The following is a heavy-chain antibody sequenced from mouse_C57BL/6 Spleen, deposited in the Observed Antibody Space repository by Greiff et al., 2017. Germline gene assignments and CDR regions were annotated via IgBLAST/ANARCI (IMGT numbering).Heavy chain of an antibody. Sequence: QVTLKVSGPGILQPSQTLSLTCSFSGFSLSTFCMGVGWIRQPSGKGLECLAHIWWDDDKYYNPALKSHRTISKETSKNQIFLKIANVDTADTAKYYCARERELRGDFDDWGQGTTLTVSS. V-gene: IGHV8-8*01. J-gene: IGHJ2*01. CDR3: ARERELRGDFDD. CDR2: IWWDDDK. D-gene: IGHD2-4*01. CDR1: GFSLSTFCMG.